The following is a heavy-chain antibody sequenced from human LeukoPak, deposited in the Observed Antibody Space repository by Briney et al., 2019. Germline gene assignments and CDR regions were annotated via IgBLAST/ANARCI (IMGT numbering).Heavy chain of an antibody. CDR1: GYSFTSYW. J-gene: IGHJ5*02. CDR3: ARRVSSSGWFDP. Sequence: GESLKISCKGSGYSFTSYWISWVRQMPGEGLEWMGRIDPSDSYTNYSPSFQGHVTISADKSISTAYLQWSSLKASDTAMYYCARRVSSSGWFDPWGQGTLVTVSS. CDR2: IDPSDSYT. D-gene: IGHD6-6*01. V-gene: IGHV5-10-1*01.